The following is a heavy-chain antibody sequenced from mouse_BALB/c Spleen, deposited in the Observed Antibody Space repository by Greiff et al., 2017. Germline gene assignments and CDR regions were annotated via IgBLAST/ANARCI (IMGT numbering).Heavy chain of an antibody. Sequence: EVKVEESGGGLVQPGGSMKLSCVASGFTFSSYWMSWVRQSPEKGLEWVAEIRLKSDNYATHYAESVKGKFTISRDDSKSRLYLQMNSLRAEDTGIYYCTRGPYAYYFDYWGQGTTLTVSS. J-gene: IGHJ2*01. CDR3: TRGPYAYYFDY. CDR1: GFTFSSYW. V-gene: IGHV6-6*02. D-gene: IGHD6-5*01. CDR2: IRLKSDNYAT.